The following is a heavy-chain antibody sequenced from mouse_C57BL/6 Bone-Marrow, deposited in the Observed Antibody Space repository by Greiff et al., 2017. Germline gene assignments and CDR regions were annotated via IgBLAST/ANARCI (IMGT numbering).Heavy chain of an antibody. V-gene: IGHV5-17*01. J-gene: IGHJ3*01. D-gene: IGHD2-14*01. CDR1: GFSFSDYG. CDR3: ARENIGAY. CDR2: ISSGSSTI. Sequence: EVKVVESGGGLVKPGGSLKLSCAASGFSFSDYGMHWVRQAPEKGLEWVAYISSGSSTIYYAATVTGRFTISRDNAKNTLFLQMTSLRSEDTAMYYGARENIGAYWGQGTLVTVSA.